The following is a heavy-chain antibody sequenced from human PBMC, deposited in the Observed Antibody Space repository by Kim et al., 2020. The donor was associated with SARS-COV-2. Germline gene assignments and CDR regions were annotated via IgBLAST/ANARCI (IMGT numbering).Heavy chain of an antibody. CDR1: GFSFGDFT. V-gene: IGHV3-9*01. CDR3: AKDRGRLGYYYGMDP. CDR2: INWNSREI. D-gene: IGHD6-19*01. Sequence: GGSLRLSFATSGFSFGDFTLHWVRQAPGKGLEWVAAINWNSREIAYADSVKGRVTITRDDATKLLYQEMKSLGPEDTALYYSAKDRGRLGYYYGMDPWG. J-gene: IGHJ6*02.